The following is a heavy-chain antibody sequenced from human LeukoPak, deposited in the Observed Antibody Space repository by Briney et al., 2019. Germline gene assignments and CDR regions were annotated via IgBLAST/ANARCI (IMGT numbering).Heavy chain of an antibody. CDR3: AKDWRRFGELLSSFDY. CDR1: GFSFSSYA. V-gene: IGHV3-30-3*01. Sequence: PGGSLRLSCVASGFSFSSYAMHWVRQAPGKGLEWVAVISHDETNEYYADSVKGRFTISRDNSKNTLYLQMNSLRAEDTAVYYCAKDWRRFGELLSSFDYWGQGTLVTVSS. CDR2: ISHDETNE. D-gene: IGHD3-10*01. J-gene: IGHJ4*02.